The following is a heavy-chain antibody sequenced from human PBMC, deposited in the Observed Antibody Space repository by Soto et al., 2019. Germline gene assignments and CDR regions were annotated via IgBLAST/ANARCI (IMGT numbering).Heavy chain of an antibody. CDR3: AREAGTTGVAAFDI. V-gene: IGHV1-2*04. CDR2: INPNSGGT. Sequence: APVKVYRKTSVYSYTVYHMHLLRQATGQGLEWMGWINPNSGGTNYAQKFQGWVTMTRDTSISTAYMELSRLRSDDTAVYYCAREAGTTGVAAFDIWGQGTMVTVSS. D-gene: IGHD1-1*01. CDR1: VYSYTVYH. J-gene: IGHJ3*02.